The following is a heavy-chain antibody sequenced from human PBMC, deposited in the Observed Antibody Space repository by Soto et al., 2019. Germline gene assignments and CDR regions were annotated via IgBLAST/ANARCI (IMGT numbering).Heavy chain of an antibody. CDR1: GFSLSTSGVG. D-gene: IGHD2-15*01. CDR2: IYWDDDK. CDR3: AHACPNCSGGSCYWRGYWAFDI. V-gene: IGHV2-5*02. Sequence: QITLKESGPTLVKPTQTLTLTCTFSGFSLSTSGVGVGWIRQPPGKALEWLALIYWDDDKRYSPSLKSRLTITKDTSKNQVVLTMTNMDPVDTATYYCAHACPNCSGGSCYWRGYWAFDIWGQGTMVTVSS. J-gene: IGHJ3*02.